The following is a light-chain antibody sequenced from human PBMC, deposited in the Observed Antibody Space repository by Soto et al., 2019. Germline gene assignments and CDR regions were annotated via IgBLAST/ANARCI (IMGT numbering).Light chain of an antibody. CDR3: AAWDDSLNGVV. CDR2: SNN. CDR1: SSNIGSNT. J-gene: IGLJ2*01. Sequence: QSALTQPPSASGTPGQRVTISCSGSSSNIGSNTVNWYQQLPGTAPKLLIYSNNQRPSGVPDRFSGSKSGTSASLAISGLQSEDEADYYCAAWDDSLNGVVFGGGTMVTVL. V-gene: IGLV1-44*01.